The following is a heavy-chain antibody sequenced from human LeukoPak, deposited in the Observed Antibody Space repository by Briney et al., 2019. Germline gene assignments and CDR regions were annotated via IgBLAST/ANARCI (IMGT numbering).Heavy chain of an antibody. CDR2: IYSGGST. J-gene: IGHJ4*02. Sequence: PGGSLRLSCAASGSTVSTNYMGWVRQAPGKGLEWVSVIYSGGSTYYADSVKGRFTISRDNSKNTLYLQMNSLRAEDTAVYYCARGGHYDSSGYTFFYWGQGTLVTVSS. CDR3: ARGGHYDSSGYTFFY. CDR1: GSTVSTNY. V-gene: IGHV3-53*01. D-gene: IGHD3-22*01.